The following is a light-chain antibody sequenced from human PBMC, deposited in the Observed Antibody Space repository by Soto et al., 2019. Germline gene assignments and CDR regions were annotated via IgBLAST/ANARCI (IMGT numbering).Light chain of an antibody. CDR2: AAS. CDR1: QNIISW. V-gene: IGKV1-12*01. CDR3: QQAYGFPVT. J-gene: IGKJ5*01. Sequence: DIQMTQSPSTVSASVGDRVTITCRASQNIISWLAWYQQQPGRAPKLLIYAASILQSGVPSRFSGSGSGTDFTLTIKSLQPEDFATYYCQQAYGFPVTFGQGTRLEIK.